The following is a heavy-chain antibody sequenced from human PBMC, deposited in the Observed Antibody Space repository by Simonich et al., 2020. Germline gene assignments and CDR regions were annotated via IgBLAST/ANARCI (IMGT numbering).Heavy chain of an antibody. D-gene: IGHD3-10*01. CDR3: ARDREVYGSGSYYNY. CDR1: GCTFSSYW. J-gene: IGHJ4*02. V-gene: IGHV3-7*01. CDR2: ITQEGSEK. Sequence: VQLVESGGGLVQPGGSLRLSCAASGCTFSSYWMSWVRQAPGKGLDGVAKITQEGSEKEYVEPGKVRFTPSSDNAKNSLYLQMNSLRAEDTAVYYCARDREVYGSGSYYNYWGQGTLVTVSS.